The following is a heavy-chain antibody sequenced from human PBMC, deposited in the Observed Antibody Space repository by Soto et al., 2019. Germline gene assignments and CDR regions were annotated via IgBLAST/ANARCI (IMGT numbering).Heavy chain of an antibody. D-gene: IGHD6-19*01. CDR2: IWYDGTKK. J-gene: IGHJ5*02. V-gene: IGHV3-33*01. CDR1: GFSLRTYG. Sequence: GGSLRLSCVASGFSLRTYGMHWLRRAPGKGLEWVSFIWYDGTKKFYANSVKGRSTISKDNPNNILYLQMSGLRAEDTAVYYCAREVVTAVAGSVNWFDPWGQGTLVTVSS. CDR3: AREVVTAVAGSVNWFDP.